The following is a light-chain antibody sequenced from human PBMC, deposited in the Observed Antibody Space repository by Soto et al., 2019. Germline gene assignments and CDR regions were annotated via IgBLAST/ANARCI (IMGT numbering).Light chain of an antibody. CDR3: TSYTFASTWV. CDR1: SSDIGTYNY. J-gene: IGLJ3*02. CDR2: EVS. Sequence: QSVLTQPASVSGSPGQSITISCTGTSSDIGTYNYVSWYQQHPGIAPKLMIFEVSNRPSGVSYRFSGSKSGNTASLTISGLQAEDEAYYYCTSYTFASTWVFGGGTKLTVL. V-gene: IGLV2-14*01.